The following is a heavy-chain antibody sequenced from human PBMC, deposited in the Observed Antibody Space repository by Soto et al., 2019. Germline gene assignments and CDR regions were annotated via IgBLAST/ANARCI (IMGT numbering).Heavy chain of an antibody. CDR3: AKALANYYDSSGYPD. CDR2: ISWNSGSI. Sequence: ALRLSCAASGFTFVDYAMHWVRQAPGKGLEWVSGISWNSGSIGYADSVKGRFTISRDNAKNSLYLQMNSLRAEDTALYYCAKALANYYDSSGYPDWGQGTLVPVSS. CDR1: GFTFVDYA. J-gene: IGHJ4*02. V-gene: IGHV3-9*01. D-gene: IGHD3-22*01.